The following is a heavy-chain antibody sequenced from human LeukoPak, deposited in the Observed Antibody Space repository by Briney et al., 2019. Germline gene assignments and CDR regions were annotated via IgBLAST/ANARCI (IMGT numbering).Heavy chain of an antibody. V-gene: IGHV1-69*06. CDR1: GGTFSSYA. D-gene: IGHD6-19*01. J-gene: IGHJ4*02. CDR3: ARAVAGTNFDY. Sequence: GASVKVSCKASGGTFSSYAISWVRQAPGQGLEWMGGIIPIFGTANYAQKFQGGVTITADKSTSTAYMELSSLRSEDTAVYYCARAVAGTNFDYWGQGTLVTVSS. CDR2: IIPIFGTA.